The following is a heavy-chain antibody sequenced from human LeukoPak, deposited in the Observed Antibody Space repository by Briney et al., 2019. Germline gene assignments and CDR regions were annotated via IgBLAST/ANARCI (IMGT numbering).Heavy chain of an antibody. Sequence: SETLSLTCTVSGGSIGSEGYYWNWIPQHPGKGLEWIGYIYYSGRTSYNPSLKSRLTISVDTSKNQFSLRLSSVTAADTAVYYCARGRYYGFSGDYWGQGTLVTVSS. CDR1: GGSIGSEGYY. CDR3: ARGRYYGFSGDY. CDR2: IYYSGRT. V-gene: IGHV4-31*03. D-gene: IGHD3-10*01. J-gene: IGHJ4*02.